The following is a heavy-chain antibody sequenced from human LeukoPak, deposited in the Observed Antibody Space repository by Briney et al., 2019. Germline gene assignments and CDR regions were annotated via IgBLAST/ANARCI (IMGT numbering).Heavy chain of an antibody. Sequence: GGSLRLSCAASGFTFSIASMSWVRQAPGKGLEWVSHIFGKTDGGTTDHAAPVKGRFSISRDDSKNTLYLQMSSLKTEDTAVYYCTTHRGYTSSPTFDYWGQGTLVTVSS. CDR2: IFGKTDGGTT. CDR3: TTHRGYTSSPTFDY. D-gene: IGHD6-13*01. V-gene: IGHV3-15*01. J-gene: IGHJ4*02. CDR1: GFTFSIAS.